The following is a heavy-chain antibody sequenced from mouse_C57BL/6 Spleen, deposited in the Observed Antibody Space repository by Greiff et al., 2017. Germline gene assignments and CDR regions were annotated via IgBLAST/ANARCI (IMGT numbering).Heavy chain of an antibody. CDR2: ISYSGST. Sequence: EVQLQEPGPGMVKPSQSLSLTCTVTGYSITSGYDWHWIRHFPGNQLEWMGYISYSGSTNYNPSLKSRISITHDTSKNHFFLKLNSVTTEDTATYYCARADGSYWYFDVWGTGTTVTVSS. CDR3: ARADGSYWYFDV. V-gene: IGHV3-1*01. J-gene: IGHJ1*03. D-gene: IGHD2-3*01. CDR1: GYSITSGYD.